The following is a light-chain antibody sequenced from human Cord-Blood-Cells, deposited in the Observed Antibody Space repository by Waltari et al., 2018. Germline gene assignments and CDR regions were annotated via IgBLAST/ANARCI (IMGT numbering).Light chain of an antibody. CDR2: SNT. CDR3: AAWDDSLSGGV. J-gene: IGLJ3*02. V-gene: IGLV1-47*01. Sequence: QPVLTQPPSASGTHGQRVPTACSGSSSHLESKYVYWYQQLPGTAPKRLIYSNTPRPSGVPDRFSGSKSGTSASLASSGLRSEDEAEYYCAAWDDSLSGGVFGGGTKLTVL. CDR1: SSHLESKY.